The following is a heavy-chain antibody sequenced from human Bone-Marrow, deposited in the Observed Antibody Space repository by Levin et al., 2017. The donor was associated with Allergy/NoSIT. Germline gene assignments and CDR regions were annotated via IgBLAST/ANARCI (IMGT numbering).Heavy chain of an antibody. J-gene: IGHJ5*02. CDR1: GFTFSKYA. D-gene: IGHD3-10*01. Sequence: GGSLRLSCSVSGFTFSKYAMSWVRQVPGKGLEWVSAIGAGGGSTYYADSVKGRFTISRDSSRNTLYLQMSSLRVEDTAVYYCARVDHWVQKRRWFDLWGQGTLVTVSS. V-gene: IGHV3-23*01. CDR3: ARVDHWVQKRRWFDL. CDR2: IGAGGGST.